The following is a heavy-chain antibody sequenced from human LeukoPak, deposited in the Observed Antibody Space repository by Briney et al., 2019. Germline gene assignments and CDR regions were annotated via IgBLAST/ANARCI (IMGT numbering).Heavy chain of an antibody. CDR1: GYTFTGNY. D-gene: IGHD2-2*01. J-gene: IGHJ5*02. CDR3: ARDQHCSSTSCYEGWFDP. CDR2: INPNSADT. Sequence: ASVKVSCKASGYTFTGNYMHWVRQAPGQGLEWMGWINPNSADTNYAQKFQGRVTMTRDTSISTAYMELSRLRSDDTAVYYCARDQHCSSTSCYEGWFDPWGQGTLVTVSS. V-gene: IGHV1-2*02.